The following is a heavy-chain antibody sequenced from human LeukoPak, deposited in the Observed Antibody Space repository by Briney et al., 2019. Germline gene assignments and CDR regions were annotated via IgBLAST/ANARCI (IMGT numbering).Heavy chain of an antibody. J-gene: IGHJ4*02. V-gene: IGHV3-48*01. CDR2: ITASGTAM. CDR3: ASGITMVRGTDY. Sequence: GSLRLSCAASGFTFSSYSMNWVRQAPGKGLEWVSHITASGTAMFYADSVKGRFTISRDNAKNSLYLQMNSLRAEDTAVYYCASGITMVRGTDYWGQGTLVTVSS. D-gene: IGHD3-10*01. CDR1: GFTFSSYS.